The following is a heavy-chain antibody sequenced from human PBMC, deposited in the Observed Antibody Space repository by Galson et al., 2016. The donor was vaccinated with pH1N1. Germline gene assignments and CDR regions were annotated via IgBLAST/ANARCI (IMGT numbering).Heavy chain of an antibody. CDR1: GFTFSDYV. CDR3: AKGGYGDYGLDVFVI. V-gene: IGHV3-23*01. Sequence: SLILSCAASGFTFSDYVIYWLRQAPGKGLEWVSSISGSGGRKHYADSVQGRFIISRDNSKNTLYLQMNSLRAGDTALYFCAKGGYGDYGLDVFVIWGQGTMVIVSS. CDR2: ISGSGGRK. J-gene: IGHJ3*02. D-gene: IGHD4-17*01.